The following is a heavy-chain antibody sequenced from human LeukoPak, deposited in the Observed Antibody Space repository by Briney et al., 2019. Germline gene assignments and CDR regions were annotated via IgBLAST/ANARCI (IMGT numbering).Heavy chain of an antibody. V-gene: IGHV4-4*07. CDR1: GGSISSYY. CDR2: IYTSGST. Sequence: SETLSLTRTVSGGSISSYYWSWIRQPAGKGLEWIGRIYTSGSTNYNPSLKSRVTMSVDTSKNQFSLKLSSVTAADTAVYYCARDGVPVPAANDLYAFDIWGQGTMVTVSS. CDR3: ARDGVPVPAANDLYAFDI. D-gene: IGHD2-2*01. J-gene: IGHJ3*02.